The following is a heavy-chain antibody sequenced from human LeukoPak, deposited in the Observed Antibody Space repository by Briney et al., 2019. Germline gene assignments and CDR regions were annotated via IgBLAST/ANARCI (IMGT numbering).Heavy chain of an antibody. CDR1: GGTSSSYA. CDR3: GRDSYYYGALDP. Sequence: PSLKVSCKPSGGTSSSYAISWVRQAPGQGLGWMGGNTPIFGTANSAHKFQGRATITADQSTSTAHMGLGRLRSEDTAVYYCGRDSYYYGALDPWGQGTLVTVSS. CDR2: NTPIFGTA. J-gene: IGHJ5*02. D-gene: IGHD3-10*01. V-gene: IGHV1-69*01.